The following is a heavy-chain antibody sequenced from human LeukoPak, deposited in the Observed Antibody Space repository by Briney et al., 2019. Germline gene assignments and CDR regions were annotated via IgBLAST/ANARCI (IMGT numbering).Heavy chain of an antibody. V-gene: IGHV3-23*01. CDR1: GFTFSAYP. CDR2: ISDSGDNT. J-gene: IGHJ4*02. CDR3: AKQGYCSGDSCSWLLDFDY. Sequence: GGSLRLSCAASGFTFSAYPMSWVRQAPGKGLEWVSAISDSGDNTYYADSVKGRFTISRDNSKNTLYLQMNSLRAEDTAVYYCAKQGYCSGDSCSWLLDFDYWGQGTLVTVSS. D-gene: IGHD2-15*01.